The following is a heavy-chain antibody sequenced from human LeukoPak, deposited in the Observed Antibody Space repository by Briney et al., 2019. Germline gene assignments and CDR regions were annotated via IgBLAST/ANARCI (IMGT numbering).Heavy chain of an antibody. J-gene: IGHJ6*03. D-gene: IGHD2-2*01. CDR2: IIPIFGTA. CDR1: GGTFSSYA. Sequence: SVKVSCKASGGTFSSYAISWVRQAPGQGLEWMGGIIPIFGTANYAQKFQGRVTITADESTSTAYMELSSLRSEDTAVYYCARDFLERVVVVPDYYYYYMDVWGKGTTVTVSS. CDR3: ARDFLERVVVVPDYYYYYMDV. V-gene: IGHV1-69*13.